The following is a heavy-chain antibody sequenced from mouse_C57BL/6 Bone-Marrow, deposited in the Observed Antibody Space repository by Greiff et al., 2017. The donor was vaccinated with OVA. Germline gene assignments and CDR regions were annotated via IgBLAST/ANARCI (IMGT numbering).Heavy chain of an antibody. D-gene: IGHD1-1*01. V-gene: IGHV6-6*01. CDR1: GFTFSDAW. CDR2: IRNKANNHAT. CDR3: TRGYYGSRGTWFAY. J-gene: IGHJ3*01. Sequence: EVQGVESGGGLVQPGGSMKLSCAASGFTFSDAWMDWVRQSPEKGLEWVAEIRNKANNHATYYAESVKGRFTISRDDSKSSVYLQMNSLRAEDTGIYYCTRGYYGSRGTWFAYWGQGTLVTVSA.